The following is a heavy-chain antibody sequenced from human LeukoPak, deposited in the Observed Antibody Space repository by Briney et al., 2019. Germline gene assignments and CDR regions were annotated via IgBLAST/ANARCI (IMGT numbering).Heavy chain of an antibody. Sequence: GGSLRLSCAVSGSTFSSYWMSWVGHAPGKGLKGWANIKEDGREKYYVDSVKGRFTISRDNAKNSLSLQMNRLRAEDTAVYYCAASRIQLWNNHNYWGQGTLVTVSS. J-gene: IGHJ4*02. CDR2: IKEDGREK. CDR3: AASRIQLWNNHNY. CDR1: GSTFSSYW. V-gene: IGHV3-7*01. D-gene: IGHD5-18*01.